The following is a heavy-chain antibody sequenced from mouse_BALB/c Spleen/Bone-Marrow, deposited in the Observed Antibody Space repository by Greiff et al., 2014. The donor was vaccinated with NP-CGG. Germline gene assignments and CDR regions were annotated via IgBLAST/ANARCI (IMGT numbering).Heavy chain of an antibody. Sequence: VQLQQSGPGLVKPSQSLSLTCSVTGYSITSGYYWNWIRQFPGNRLEWMGYITYDGSSNYNPSLKNRISITRDTSENQFFLKLNSVTTEDTATYYCARDHYYGNSYLDYWGQGTTLTVSS. D-gene: IGHD1-1*01. CDR1: GYSITSGYY. J-gene: IGHJ2*01. CDR3: ARDHYYGNSYLDY. CDR2: ITYDGSS. V-gene: IGHV3-6*02.